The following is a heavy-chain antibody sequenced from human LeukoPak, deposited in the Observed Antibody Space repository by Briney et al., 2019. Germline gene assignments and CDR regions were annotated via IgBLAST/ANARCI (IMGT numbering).Heavy chain of an antibody. CDR1: GDSVSRSDSY. Sequence: PSETLSLTCTIFGDSVSRSDSYWDWIRQPPGKGLEWIGTIYYSGRTYYSPSLKSRVTLYVDMSNNQFSLTLSSVTAADTALYFCARRRYYDSSGYLEWGQGTLVTVSS. J-gene: IGHJ1*01. CDR2: IYYSGRT. V-gene: IGHV4-39*01. CDR3: ARRRYYDSSGYLE. D-gene: IGHD3-22*01.